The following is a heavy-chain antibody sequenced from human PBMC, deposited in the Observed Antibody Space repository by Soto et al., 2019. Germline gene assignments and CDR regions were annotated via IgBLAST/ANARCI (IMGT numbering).Heavy chain of an antibody. Sequence: QLQPQESGPGLVKPSETLSLTCTVSGGSISSYSYYWGWIRQPPGKGLEWLGTIFYNGNTYYNPSLKSRVTISVDTSKNQFALKLTSVTAADTAVYYCARQYGSTWQEGDAFDIWGQGTMVTVSS. CDR3: ARQYGSTWQEGDAFDI. D-gene: IGHD6-13*01. CDR1: GGSISSYSYY. V-gene: IGHV4-39*01. CDR2: IFYNGNT. J-gene: IGHJ3*02.